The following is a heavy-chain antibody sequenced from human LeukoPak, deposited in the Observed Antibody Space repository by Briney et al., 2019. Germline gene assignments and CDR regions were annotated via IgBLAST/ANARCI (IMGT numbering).Heavy chain of an antibody. J-gene: IGHJ4*02. CDR3: ARVVGATSIDY. D-gene: IGHD2-15*01. CDR2: IKHRGRS. Sequence: SSETLSLTCSVSGSSISSDYYWGWVRQPPGKGLEWIGSIKHRGRSYYNPSLKSRVTISVDTSKNQFSLQLSSFTAADTAVYYCARVVGATSIDYWGQGILVTVSS. CDR1: GSSISSDYY. V-gene: IGHV4-38-2*02.